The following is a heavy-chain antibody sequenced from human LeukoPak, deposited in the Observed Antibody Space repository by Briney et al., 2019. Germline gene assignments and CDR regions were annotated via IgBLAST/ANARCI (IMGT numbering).Heavy chain of an antibody. J-gene: IGHJ4*02. CDR1: GFTFSSYA. CDR2: ISGSGGST. CDR3: ARGLDGSGYYADY. D-gene: IGHD3-22*01. V-gene: IGHV3-23*01. Sequence: PGGSLRLSCAASGFTFSSYAMSWVRQAPGKGLEWVSAISGSGGSTYYADSVKGRFTISRDNAKNSLYLQMNSLRAEDTAVYYCARGLDGSGYYADYWGQGTLVTVSS.